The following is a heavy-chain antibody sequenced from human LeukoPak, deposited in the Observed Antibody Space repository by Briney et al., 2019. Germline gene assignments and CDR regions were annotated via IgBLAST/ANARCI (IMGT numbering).Heavy chain of an antibody. V-gene: IGHV1-2*02. CDR3: ARDLAVAGDYYYYGMDV. J-gene: IGHJ6*02. CDR1: GYTFTGYY. CDR2: INPNSGGT. D-gene: IGHD6-19*01. Sequence: ASVKVSCKASGYTFTGYYMHWERQAPGQGLEWMGWINPNSGGTNYAQKFQGRVTMTRDTSISTAYMELSRLRSDDTAVYYCARDLAVAGDYYYYGMDVWGQGTTVTVSS.